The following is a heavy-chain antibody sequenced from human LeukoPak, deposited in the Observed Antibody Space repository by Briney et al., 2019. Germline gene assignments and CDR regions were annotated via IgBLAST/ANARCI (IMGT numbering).Heavy chain of an antibody. V-gene: IGHV4-34*01. Sequence: PSETLSLTCAVYGGSFSGYYWSWIRQPPGKGLEWIGEINHSGSTNYNPPLKSRVTISVDTSKNQFSLKLSSVTAADTAVYYCARALVQLWNAPFDYWGQGTLVTVSS. J-gene: IGHJ4*02. CDR3: ARALVQLWNAPFDY. CDR2: INHSGST. CDR1: GGSFSGYY. D-gene: IGHD5-18*01.